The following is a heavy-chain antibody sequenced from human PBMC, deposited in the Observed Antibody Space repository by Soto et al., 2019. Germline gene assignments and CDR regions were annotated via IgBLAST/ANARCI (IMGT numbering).Heavy chain of an antibody. V-gene: IGHV3-21*01. D-gene: IGHD2-21*02. Sequence: EVQLVESGGGLVKPGGSLRLSCAASGFTFSSYSMNWVRQAPGKGLEWVSSISSSSSYIYYADSVKGRFTISRDNAKNSLYLQMNCLRAEDTAVYYCARDPLIGGDRGWFDPWGQGTLVTVSS. CDR2: ISSSSSYI. CDR1: GFTFSSYS. J-gene: IGHJ5*02. CDR3: ARDPLIGGDRGWFDP.